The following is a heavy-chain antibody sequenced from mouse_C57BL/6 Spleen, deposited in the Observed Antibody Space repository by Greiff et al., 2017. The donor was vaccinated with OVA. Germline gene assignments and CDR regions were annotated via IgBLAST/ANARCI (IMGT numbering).Heavy chain of an antibody. J-gene: IGHJ2*01. Sequence: QVQLQQPGAELVKPGASVKMSCKASGYTFTSYWITWVTQRPGQGLEWIGDIYPGSGSTNYNEKFKSKATLTVDTSSSTAYMQLSSLTSEDSAVYYCARSGALYYDYDGRFFDYWGQGTTLTVSS. D-gene: IGHD2-4*01. CDR1: GYTFTSYW. V-gene: IGHV1-55*01. CDR3: ARSGALYYDYDGRFFDY. CDR2: IYPGSGST.